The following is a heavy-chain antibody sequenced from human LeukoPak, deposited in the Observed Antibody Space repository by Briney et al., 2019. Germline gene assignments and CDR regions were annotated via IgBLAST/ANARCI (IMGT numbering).Heavy chain of an antibody. CDR2: ISTSSSYI. CDR1: GFTFSSYG. CDR3: ARDVVVVAAADSNFDY. D-gene: IGHD2-15*01. V-gene: IGHV3-21*01. Sequence: PGGSLRLSCAASGFTFSSYGMNWVRQAPGKGLEWVSSISTSSSYIYYADSVKGRFTISRDNAKNSLYLQMNSLRAEDTAAYYCARDVVVVAAADSNFDYWGQGTLVTVSS. J-gene: IGHJ4*02.